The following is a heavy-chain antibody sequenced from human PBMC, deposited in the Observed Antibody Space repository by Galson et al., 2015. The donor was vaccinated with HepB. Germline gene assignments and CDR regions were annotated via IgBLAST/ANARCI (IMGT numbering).Heavy chain of an antibody. CDR2: IIPILGIA. J-gene: IGHJ4*02. CDR3: ARNSLMMSSPFDY. Sequence: SVKVSCKASGGTFSSYTISWVRQAPGQGLEWMGRIIPILGIANYAQKFQGRVTITADKSTSTAYMELSSLRSEDTAVYYCARNSLMMSSPFDYWGQGTLVTVSS. CDR1: GGTFSSYT. D-gene: IGHD3-16*01. V-gene: IGHV1-69*02.